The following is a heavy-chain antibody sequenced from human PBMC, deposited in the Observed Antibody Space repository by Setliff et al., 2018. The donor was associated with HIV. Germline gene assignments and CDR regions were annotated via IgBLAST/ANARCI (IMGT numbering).Heavy chain of an antibody. CDR2: INHSGST. Sequence: PSETLSLTCAVYGGSFNGYSWTWIRQPPGKGLEWIGGINHSGSTNYNTSLKSRVTIAVDTSKIQFSLRLNSVTATYTALYYCARGRFQRLHRPYSGSGSLGIQYFDYWGQGTLVTVSS. V-gene: IGHV4-34*01. D-gene: IGHD3-10*01. CDR3: ARGRFQRLHRPYSGSGSLGIQYFDY. CDR1: GGSFNGYS. J-gene: IGHJ4*02.